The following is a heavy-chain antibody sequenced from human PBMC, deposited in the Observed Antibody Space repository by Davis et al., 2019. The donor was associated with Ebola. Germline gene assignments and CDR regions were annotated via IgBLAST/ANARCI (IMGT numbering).Heavy chain of an antibody. D-gene: IGHD2-21*01. V-gene: IGHV4-59*12. CDR2: IHHSGSA. CDR3: ARDTRPCGGDCYDDTFDM. J-gene: IGHJ3*02. Sequence: PSETLSLTCTVSGVSITTYFWSWIRQPPGKGLEWVGYIHHSGSANSNPSLKSRVTFSIDTSKSQVSLKLTSVIAADTAVYYCARDTRPCGGDCYDDTFDMWGQGTMVIVSS. CDR1: GVSITTYF.